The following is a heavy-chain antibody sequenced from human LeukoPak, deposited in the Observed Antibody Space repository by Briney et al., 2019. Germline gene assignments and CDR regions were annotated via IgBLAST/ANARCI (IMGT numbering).Heavy chain of an antibody. CDR1: GYSFTSNW. CDR3: VRSPAAVPYYFDY. Sequence: GESLKISCKGSGYSFTSNWIGWVRQMPGKGLEWMGIIYPGDSDTRYSPSFQGQVTISADKSISTAYLQWSSLQASVTAMYYCVRSPAAVPYYFDYWGQGTLVTVSS. J-gene: IGHJ4*02. V-gene: IGHV5-51*01. D-gene: IGHD2-2*02. CDR2: IYPGDSDT.